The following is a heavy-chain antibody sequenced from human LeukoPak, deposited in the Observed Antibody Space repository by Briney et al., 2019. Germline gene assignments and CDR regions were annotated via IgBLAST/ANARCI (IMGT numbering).Heavy chain of an antibody. J-gene: IGHJ4*02. CDR3: ARAVSWFDY. V-gene: IGHV1-2*02. D-gene: IGHD2-8*01. Sequence: ASVKVSCKASGYTFTGYYMHWVRQAPGQGLEWMGWINPNSGGTNYAQKFQGRVTMTRNTSISTAYMELSSLRSEDTAVYYCARAVSWFDYWGQGTLVTVSS. CDR1: GYTFTGYY. CDR2: INPNSGGT.